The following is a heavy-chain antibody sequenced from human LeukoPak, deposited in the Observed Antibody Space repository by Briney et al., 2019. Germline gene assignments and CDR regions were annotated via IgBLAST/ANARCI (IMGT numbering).Heavy chain of an antibody. J-gene: IGHJ4*02. CDR2: ISAYNGNT. Sequence: ASVTVSCTASGYTFTSYGISWVRQAPGQGLEWMGWISAYNGNTNYAQKLQGRVTMTTDTSTSTAYMELRSLRSDDTAVYYCARVANIVVVPAAMDYWGQGTLVTVSS. CDR3: ARVANIVVVPAAMDY. D-gene: IGHD2-2*01. CDR1: GYTFTSYG. V-gene: IGHV1-18*01.